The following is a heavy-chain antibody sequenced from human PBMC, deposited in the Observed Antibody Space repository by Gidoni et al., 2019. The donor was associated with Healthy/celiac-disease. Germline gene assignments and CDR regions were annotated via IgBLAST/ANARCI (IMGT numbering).Heavy chain of an antibody. V-gene: IGHV1-18*04. CDR1: GYTFTSYG. CDR2: ISAYNGNT. J-gene: IGHJ4*02. D-gene: IGHD3-10*01. Sequence: AQLVQSGAEGKKPGASVKVSCKASGYTFTSYGSSWVRQAPGQGLEWMGWISAYNGNTNSAQKLQGRVTMTTDTSTSTAYMELRSLRSDDTAVYYCARTQYMVRGAAFFDYWGQGTLVTVSS. CDR3: ARTQYMVRGAAFFDY.